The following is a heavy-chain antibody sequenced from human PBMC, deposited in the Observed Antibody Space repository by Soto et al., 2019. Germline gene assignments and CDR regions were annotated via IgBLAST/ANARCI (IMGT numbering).Heavy chain of an antibody. Sequence: GGSLRLSCAASGFTFSKYDMHWVRQAPGKGLEWVALIWNDGIRKVYVDSVKGRFTISRDNSKNTLDLQMNNLRDEDTAVYYCARDDDNDANALDYWGPGTLVT. J-gene: IGHJ4*02. CDR2: IWNDGIRK. CDR1: GFTFSKYD. CDR3: ARDDDNDANALDY. V-gene: IGHV3-33*01.